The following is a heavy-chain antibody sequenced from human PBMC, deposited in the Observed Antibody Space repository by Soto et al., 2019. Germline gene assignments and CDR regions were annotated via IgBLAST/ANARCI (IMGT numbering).Heavy chain of an antibody. J-gene: IGHJ4*02. D-gene: IGHD3-16*01. Sequence: QVQLVQSGAEAKKPGPSVKVSCKASGYTFTSYGISWVRQAPGQELEWMGWISAYNGNTNYAQKLQGRVTMTTDPSTSTASMEPRRLISDDTAVYYCAREAQGVFLHYWGQGALVTVSS. CDR3: AREAQGVFLHY. CDR1: GYTFTSYG. V-gene: IGHV1-18*01. CDR2: ISAYNGNT.